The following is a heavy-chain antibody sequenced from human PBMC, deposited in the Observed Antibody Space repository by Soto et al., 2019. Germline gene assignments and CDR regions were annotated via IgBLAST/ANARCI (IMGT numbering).Heavy chain of an antibody. CDR2: IYSGGST. J-gene: IGHJ4*02. D-gene: IGHD6-13*01. CDR1: GFTVSSNY. Sequence: EVQLGETGGGLIQPGGSLRLSCAASGFTVSSNYMSWVRQAPGKGLEWVSVIYSGGSTYYADSVKGRFTISRDNSKNTLYLQMNSLRAEDTAVYYSARASWAAGYLDYWGQGTLVTVSS. V-gene: IGHV3-53*02. CDR3: ARASWAAGYLDY.